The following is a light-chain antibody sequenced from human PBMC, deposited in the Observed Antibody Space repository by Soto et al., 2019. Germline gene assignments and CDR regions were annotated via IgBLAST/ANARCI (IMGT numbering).Light chain of an antibody. CDR2: AAS. CDR3: QQSYSTLGRP. Sequence: DIPMTQSPSSLSASVGDRVTITCRASQSISSYLNWYQQKPGKAPKLLIYAASSLQSGVPSRFSGSGSGTDFTLTISSLQPEDFATYYCQQSYSTLGRPFGQGTKVEIK. CDR1: QSISSY. V-gene: IGKV1-39*01. J-gene: IGKJ1*01.